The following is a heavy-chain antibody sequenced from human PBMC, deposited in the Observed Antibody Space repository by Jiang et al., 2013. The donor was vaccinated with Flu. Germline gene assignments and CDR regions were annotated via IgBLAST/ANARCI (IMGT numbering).Heavy chain of an antibody. CDR1: GYTFASVD. CDR2: MNPNSGDI. J-gene: IGHJ4*02. V-gene: IGHV1-8*02. Sequence: VQLVESGAEVKKAGASVKISCKAFGYTFASVDINWVRQATGQGLEWMGWMNPNSGDIAIAQEFQGRVTMTKNTSISTAYLELTSLTSDDTAVYYCVTFGNLPSQNDCWGQGTLVTVSS. D-gene: IGHD3-10*01. CDR3: VTFGNLPSQNDC.